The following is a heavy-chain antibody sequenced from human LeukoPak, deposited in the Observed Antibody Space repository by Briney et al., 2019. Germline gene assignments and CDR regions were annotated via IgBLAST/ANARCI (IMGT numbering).Heavy chain of an antibody. J-gene: IGHJ4*02. V-gene: IGHV4-59*01. D-gene: IGHD6-13*01. Sequence: SSETLSLTCTVSGGSISSDYWSWIRQPPGKGLEWIGYIYYSGSTNYNPSLKSRVAISVDTSKNQFSLKLSSVTAADTAVYYCARVRAHRVAEVYIDYWGQGTLVTVSS. CDR3: ARVRAHRVAEVYIDY. CDR2: IYYSGST. CDR1: GGSISSDY.